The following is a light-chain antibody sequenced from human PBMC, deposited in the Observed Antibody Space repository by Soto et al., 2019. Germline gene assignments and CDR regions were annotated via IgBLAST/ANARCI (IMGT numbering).Light chain of an antibody. CDR3: HQYDSSPLT. V-gene: IGKV3-20*01. CDR2: GAS. Sequence: EIVLTQSPGTLSLSPGERATLSCRASQSVSSSYLAWYQQKPGQAPRLLIYGASSRATGIPDRFSGSGSGTHFTLTISRLEPEDFAVYYCHQYDSSPLTFGGGTKVEMK. J-gene: IGKJ4*01. CDR1: QSVSSSY.